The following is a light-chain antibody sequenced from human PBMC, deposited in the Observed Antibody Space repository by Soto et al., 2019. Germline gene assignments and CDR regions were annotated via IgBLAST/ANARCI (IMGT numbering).Light chain of an antibody. J-gene: IGKJ4*01. Sequence: EIVMTQSPATLSVSPGERATLSCRASQSVSYNLAWYQQKPGQGPRLLIYGAFTRATGIPARFSGSGSGTEFTLTISSLQSEDFAVYYCQQYKNWPPLTFGGRTKVEIK. V-gene: IGKV3-15*01. CDR1: QSVSYN. CDR3: QQYKNWPPLT. CDR2: GAF.